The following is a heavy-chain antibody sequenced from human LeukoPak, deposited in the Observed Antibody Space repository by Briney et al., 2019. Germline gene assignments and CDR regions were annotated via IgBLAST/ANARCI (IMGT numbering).Heavy chain of an antibody. Sequence: GGSLRLSCAASGFTFSSYAMSWVRQAPGKGLEWVSAISGGGGSIYYADSVKGRFTISRDNSKNSLYLQMNSLRAEDTALYYCAKDIRPLSVATIVDYWGQGTLVTVSS. CDR2: ISGGGGSI. CDR1: GFTFSSYA. J-gene: IGHJ4*02. CDR3: AKDIRPLSVATIVDY. V-gene: IGHV3-23*01. D-gene: IGHD5-24*01.